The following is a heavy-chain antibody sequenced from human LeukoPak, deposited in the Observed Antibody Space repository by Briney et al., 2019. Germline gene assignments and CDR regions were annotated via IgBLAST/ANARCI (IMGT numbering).Heavy chain of an antibody. CDR1: GFTFSDFY. Sequence: GGSLRLSCAASGFTFSDFYMSWIRQAPGKGLEWVSSISSSSSYIYYADSVKGRFTISRDNAKNSLYLQMNSLRAEDTAVYYCARRGIAARPVDYWGQGTLVTVSS. D-gene: IGHD6-6*01. CDR3: ARRGIAARPVDY. V-gene: IGHV3-11*06. CDR2: ISSSSSYI. J-gene: IGHJ4*02.